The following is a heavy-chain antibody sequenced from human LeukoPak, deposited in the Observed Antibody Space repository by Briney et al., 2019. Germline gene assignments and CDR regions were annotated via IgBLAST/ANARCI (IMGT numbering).Heavy chain of an antibody. J-gene: IGHJ3*02. CDR1: GYSFTSYL. D-gene: IGHD6-19*01. CDR2: IYPSDSAT. CDR3: AGKSGVAGAVGAFDS. Sequence: GESLKISCKASGYSFTSYLIGWVRQMAGKGLEWMGIIYPSDSATSYHTSLHGHITTSAATTITAAYLQWSSRKAAATAIYYCAGKSGVAGAVGAFDSWGQRTMVTVCS. V-gene: IGHV5-51*01.